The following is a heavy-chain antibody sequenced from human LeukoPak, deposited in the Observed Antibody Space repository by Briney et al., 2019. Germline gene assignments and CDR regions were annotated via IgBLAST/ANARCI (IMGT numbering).Heavy chain of an antibody. D-gene: IGHD5-18*01. J-gene: IGHJ4*02. Sequence: PGGSLRLSCAASGFTFSSYWVSWVRQAPGKGLEWVANIKQDGSEKYYVDSVKGRFTISRDNAKNSLYLQMNSLRAEDTAVYYCASSRYGYTYWGQGTLVTVSS. CDR2: IKQDGSEK. V-gene: IGHV3-7*01. CDR3: ASSRYGYTY. CDR1: GFTFSSYW.